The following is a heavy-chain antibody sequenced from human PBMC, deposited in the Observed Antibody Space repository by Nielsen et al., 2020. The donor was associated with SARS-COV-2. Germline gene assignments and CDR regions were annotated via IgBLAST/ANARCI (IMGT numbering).Heavy chain of an antibody. CDR1: GGSISSGSYY. CDR3: ARDPLGWQYYLDY. V-gene: IGHV4-61*02. Sequence: TLSLTCTVSGGSISSGSYYWSWIRQPAGKGLEWIGRIYTSGSTNYNPSLKSRVTISVDTSKNQFSLKLSSVTAADTAVYYCARDPLGWQYYLDYWGQGTLVTVSS. J-gene: IGHJ4*02. CDR2: IYTSGST. D-gene: IGHD2-21*01.